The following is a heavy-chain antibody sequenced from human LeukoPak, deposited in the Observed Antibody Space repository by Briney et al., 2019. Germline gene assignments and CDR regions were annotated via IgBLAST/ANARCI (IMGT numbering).Heavy chain of an antibody. J-gene: IGHJ5*02. CDR3: ARERFAVVVPAAKRFRWFDP. CDR2: IWYDGSNK. Sequence: GGSLRLSCAASRFTFSSYGIHWARQATGKALESVAHIWYDGSNKNYAASVKGQFTISIDNSNNTLYLKMNSLRAEETAVYYCARERFAVVVPAAKRFRWFDPWGQGTLVTVSS. V-gene: IGHV3-33*01. CDR1: RFTFSSYG. D-gene: IGHD2-2*01.